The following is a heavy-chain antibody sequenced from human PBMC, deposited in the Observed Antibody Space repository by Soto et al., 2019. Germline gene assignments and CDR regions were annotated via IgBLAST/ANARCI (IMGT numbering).Heavy chain of an antibody. CDR3: ARVKAAADFFDAFDI. D-gene: IGHD6-13*01. V-gene: IGHV5-10-1*01. CDR2: IDPSDSYT. CDR1: GYSFTSYW. Sequence: ESLKISCKGSGYSFTSYWISWVRQMPGKGLEWMGRIDPSDSYTNYSPSFQGHVTISADKSISTAYLQWSSLKASDTAMYYCARVKAAADFFDAFDIWGQGTMVTVSS. J-gene: IGHJ3*02.